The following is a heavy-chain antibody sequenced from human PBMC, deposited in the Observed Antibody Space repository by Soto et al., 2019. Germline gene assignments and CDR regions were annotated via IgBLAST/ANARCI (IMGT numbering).Heavy chain of an antibody. CDR2: ISGYNGNT. V-gene: IGHV1-18*04. Sequence: QVQLVESGAEVKKPGASVKVSCKASGYTFTNYGISWVRQAPGQGLEWMGWISGYNGNTKYAQKFQGRVTMTTDTPTTTAYMDLRSLRSDDTAVYYCARDREYSYESSGNYYYHYGMDVWGQGTTVTVS. CDR1: GYTFTNYG. CDR3: ARDREYSYESSGNYYYHYGMDV. D-gene: IGHD3-22*01. J-gene: IGHJ6*02.